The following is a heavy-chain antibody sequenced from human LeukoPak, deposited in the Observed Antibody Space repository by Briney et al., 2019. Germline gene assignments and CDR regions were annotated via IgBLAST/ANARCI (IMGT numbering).Heavy chain of an antibody. Sequence: GASVKLSCKASGYTFTSYYMHWVRQAPGQGLEWMGIINPSGGSTSYAQKFQGRVTMTSDTSTSTVYIELSSLRSEDMAVYYCSRGMATNGGDYWGQGTLVTVSS. CDR1: GYTFTSYY. CDR2: INPSGGST. CDR3: SRGMATNGGDY. D-gene: IGHD5-24*01. V-gene: IGHV1-46*01. J-gene: IGHJ4*02.